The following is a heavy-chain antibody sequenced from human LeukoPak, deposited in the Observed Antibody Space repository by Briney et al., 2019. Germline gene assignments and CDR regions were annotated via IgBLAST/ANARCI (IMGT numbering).Heavy chain of an antibody. CDR3: AKDPRGTREPMVYATYFDY. J-gene: IGHJ4*02. CDR2: ISWNSGSI. D-gene: IGHD2-8*01. V-gene: IGHV3-9*03. CDR1: GFTFDDYA. Sequence: GGSLRLSCAASGFTFDDYAMHWVRQAPRKGLEWVSGISWNSGSIDYADSVKGRFTISRDNAKNSLYLQMNSLRAEDMALYYCAKDPRGTREPMVYATYFDYWGQGTLVTVSS.